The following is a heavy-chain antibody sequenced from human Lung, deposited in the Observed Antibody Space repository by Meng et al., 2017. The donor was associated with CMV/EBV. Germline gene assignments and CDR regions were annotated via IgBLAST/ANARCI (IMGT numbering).Heavy chain of an antibody. Sequence: TVSGGSISSGGYYWSWIRQHPGKGLEWIEYIYYSGSTYYNPSLKTRVTISLDTSKNHFSLKLSSVTAADTAVYYCASDAGGRNYFDYWGQGTLVTVSS. CDR3: ASDAGGRNYFDY. J-gene: IGHJ4*02. D-gene: IGHD2-15*01. V-gene: IGHV4-31*02. CDR2: IYYSGST. CDR1: GGSISSGGYY.